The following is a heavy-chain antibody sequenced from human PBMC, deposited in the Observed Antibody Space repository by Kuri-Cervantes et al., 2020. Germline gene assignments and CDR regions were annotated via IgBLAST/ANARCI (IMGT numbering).Heavy chain of an antibody. D-gene: IGHD2-15*01. CDR3: AKEYCSGGSCYWADGDYFDY. CDR1: GFIFSDYY. J-gene: IGHJ4*02. V-gene: IGHV3-11*01. CDR2: ITSSGNTI. Sequence: GESLKISCAASGFIFSDYYMSWIRQAPGKGLEWVSYITSSGNTIYYADSVKGRFTISRDNAKNSLYLQMNSLRAEDMALYYCAKEYCSGGSCYWADGDYFDYWGQGTLVTVSS.